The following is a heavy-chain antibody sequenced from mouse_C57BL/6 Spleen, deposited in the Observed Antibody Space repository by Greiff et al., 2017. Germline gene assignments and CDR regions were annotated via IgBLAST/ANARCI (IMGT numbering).Heavy chain of an antibody. Sequence: EVQLQQSGPVLVKPGASVKMSCKASGYTFTDYYMNWVKQSHGKSLEWIGVINPYNGGTSYNQKFKGKATLTVDTSSSTAYMELNSLTSEDSAVYYGARSDEYDGGGFWGQGTTLTVSS. V-gene: IGHV1-19*01. CDR2: INPYNGGT. J-gene: IGHJ2*01. CDR3: ARSDEYDGGGF. CDR1: GYTFTDYY. D-gene: IGHD2-4*01.